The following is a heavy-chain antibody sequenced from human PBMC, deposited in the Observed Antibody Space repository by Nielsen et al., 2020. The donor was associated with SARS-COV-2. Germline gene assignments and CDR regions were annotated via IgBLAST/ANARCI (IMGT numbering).Heavy chain of an antibody. CDR3: ARDTHYYDSSGYYAPPYYYYGMDV. J-gene: IGHJ6*02. V-gene: IGHV3-21*01. CDR1: GVSFRTYS. Sequence: GGSLRLSCAAAGVSFRTYSMNWVRQAPGKGLEWVSMISASSSDIYYADSVKGRFTISRDNAKNSLYLQMNSLRAEDTAVYYCARDTHYYDSSGYYAPPYYYYGMDVWGQGTTVTVSS. CDR2: ISASSSDI. D-gene: IGHD3-22*01.